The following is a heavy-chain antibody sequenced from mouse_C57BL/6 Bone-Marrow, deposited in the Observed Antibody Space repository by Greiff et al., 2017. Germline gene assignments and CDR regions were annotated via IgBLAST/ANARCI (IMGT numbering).Heavy chain of an antibody. CDR1: GYTFTSYW. CDR3: ARKGGYGGYFDV. V-gene: IGHV1-52*01. Sequence: QVQLQQPGAELVRPGSSVKLSCKASGYTFTSYWMHWVKQRPIQGLEWIGNIDPSDSETHYNQKFKDKAKLTVDKSSSTAYMQLSSLTSEDSAVYYCARKGGYGGYFDVWGTGTTVTVSS. CDR2: IDPSDSET. D-gene: IGHD2-2*01. J-gene: IGHJ1*03.